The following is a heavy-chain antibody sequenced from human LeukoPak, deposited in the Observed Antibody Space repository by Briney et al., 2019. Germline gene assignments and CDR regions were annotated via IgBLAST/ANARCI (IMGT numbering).Heavy chain of an antibody. D-gene: IGHD6-13*01. V-gene: IGHV3-53*01. Sequence: PGGSLRLSCAASGFTVSSNYMSWVRQAPGKGLEWVSVIYSGGSTYYADSVKGRFTISRDNSKNTLYLQMNSLRAEDTAVYYCARRIVAAAGTKTLDIWGQGTMVTVSS. CDR2: IYSGGST. CDR3: ARRIVAAAGTKTLDI. CDR1: GFTVSSNY. J-gene: IGHJ3*02.